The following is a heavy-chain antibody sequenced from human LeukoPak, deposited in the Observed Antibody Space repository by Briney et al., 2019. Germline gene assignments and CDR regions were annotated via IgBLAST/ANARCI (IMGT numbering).Heavy chain of an antibody. Sequence: GGSLRLSCAASGFTFSSYSMNWVRQAPGKGLEWVSSISSSSSYIYYADSVKGRFTISRDNSKNTLYLQMNSLRAEDTAVYYCARGAYYYDSSGYTYSFDYWGQGTLVTVSS. CDR2: ISSSSSYI. CDR1: GFTFSSYS. CDR3: ARGAYYYDSSGYTYSFDY. J-gene: IGHJ4*02. D-gene: IGHD3-22*01. V-gene: IGHV3-21*04.